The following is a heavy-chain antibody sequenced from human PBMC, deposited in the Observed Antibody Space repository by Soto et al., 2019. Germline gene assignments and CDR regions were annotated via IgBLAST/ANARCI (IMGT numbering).Heavy chain of an antibody. V-gene: IGHV1-69*02. D-gene: IGHD3-10*01. CDR2: INPILSMS. CDR1: GDTFAFYS. J-gene: IGHJ4*02. Sequence: QVQLVQSGAEVKRPGSSVKVSCKASGDTFAFYSINWVRQAPGLGLEWMGRINPILSMSNYAQRFQGRVTMTADKSTSTAYMVLNSLRSEDTAIYYCATSYGSGYRAFDYWAREPWSPSP. CDR3: ATSYGSGYRAFDY.